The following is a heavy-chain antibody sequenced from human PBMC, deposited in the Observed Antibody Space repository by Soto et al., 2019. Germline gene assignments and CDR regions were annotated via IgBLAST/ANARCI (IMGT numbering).Heavy chain of an antibody. Sequence: GGSLRLSCAASGFTFSTYSMNWVRQAPGKGLEWVSYISSTGNTIYYPDSVKGRFTISRDNAKNSLYLQMDSLRAEDTAVYYCAAGYSSGWYGFDYWGQGIPVTVSS. J-gene: IGHJ4*02. V-gene: IGHV3-48*01. CDR1: GFTFSTYS. CDR3: AAGYSSGWYGFDY. CDR2: ISSTGNTI. D-gene: IGHD6-19*01.